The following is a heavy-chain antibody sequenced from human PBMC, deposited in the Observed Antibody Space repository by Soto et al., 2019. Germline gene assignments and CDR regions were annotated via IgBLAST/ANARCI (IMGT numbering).Heavy chain of an antibody. D-gene: IGHD6-13*01. V-gene: IGHV4-34*01. CDR2: INHSGST. CDR1: GGSFSGYY. Sequence: SETLSLTCAVYGGSFSGYYWSWIRQPPGKGLEWIGEINHSGSTNYNPSLKSRVTISVDTSKNQFSLKLSSVTAADTAVYYCARAVGFWYSSSWAPSHPFDYWGQGTLVTVSS. J-gene: IGHJ4*02. CDR3: ARAVGFWYSSSWAPSHPFDY.